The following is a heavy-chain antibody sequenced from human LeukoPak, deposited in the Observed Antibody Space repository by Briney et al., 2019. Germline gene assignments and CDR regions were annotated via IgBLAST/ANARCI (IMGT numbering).Heavy chain of an antibody. Sequence: SETLSLTCAVYGGAFSGYSWSWIRQPPGKGLGWIGEVDPNGTTNYNPSLKSRVTVSVDTSKNQFSLNLKSVTAADTAVYYCARLGVGGYNYEYYFDYWGQGTLVTVSS. D-gene: IGHD5-24*01. CDR2: VDPNGTT. CDR1: GGAFSGYS. J-gene: IGHJ4*02. V-gene: IGHV4-34*01. CDR3: ARLGVGGYNYEYYFDY.